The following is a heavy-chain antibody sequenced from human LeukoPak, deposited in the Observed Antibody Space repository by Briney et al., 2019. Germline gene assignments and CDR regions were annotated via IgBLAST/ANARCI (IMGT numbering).Heavy chain of an antibody. CDR2: ISAYNGNT. CDR3: ASGRFGEYYFDY. J-gene: IGHJ4*02. V-gene: IGHV1-18*01. Sequence: ASVKVSCKASGYSSTNYGISWVRQAPGQGLEWMGWISAYNGNTNYAQKLQGRVTMTTDTSTSTAYMELRSLRSDDTAVYYCASGRFGEYYFDYWGQGTLVTVSS. CDR1: GYSSTNYG. D-gene: IGHD3-10*01.